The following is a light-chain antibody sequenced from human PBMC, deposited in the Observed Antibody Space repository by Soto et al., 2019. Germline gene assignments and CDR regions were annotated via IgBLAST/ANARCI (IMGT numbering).Light chain of an antibody. CDR1: SSNIGAGYD. V-gene: IGLV1-40*01. CDR2: ADN. CDR3: QSYDTSLSDVI. Sequence: QSVLTQTPSVSGAPGQKITMSCTGSSSNIGAGYDVHWYQQLPGAAPRLLIYADNNRPSGVPDRFSASNSGTSASLAITGRQGEDEAVYYCQSYDTSLSDVIFGAGTKLTVL. J-gene: IGLJ2*01.